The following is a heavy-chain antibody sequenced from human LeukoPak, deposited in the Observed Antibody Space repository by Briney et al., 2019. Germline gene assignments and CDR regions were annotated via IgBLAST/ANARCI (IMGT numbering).Heavy chain of an antibody. V-gene: IGHV3-33*01. D-gene: IGHD1-20*01. Sequence: TGGSLRLSCAASGFIFSSYGMHWVRQAPGKGLEWVAVIWFDGSKKYYADSVKGRITISRDDAKNSLYLQMNSLRAEDTAVYYCAREQITAPYYYYGMDVWGQGTTVTVSS. CDR1: GFIFSSYG. J-gene: IGHJ6*02. CDR2: IWFDGSKK. CDR3: AREQITAPYYYYGMDV.